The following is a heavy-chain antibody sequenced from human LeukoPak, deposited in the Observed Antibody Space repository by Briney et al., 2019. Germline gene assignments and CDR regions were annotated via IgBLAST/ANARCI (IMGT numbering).Heavy chain of an antibody. CDR1: GFSLSTGGEG. CDR3: AHRATLVGATYYFDH. J-gene: IGHJ4*02. D-gene: IGHD1-26*01. Sequence: SGPTLVNPTQTLTLTCSFSGFSLSTGGEGVGWIRQSPGKAPEWLALIYWDDDKRYRPSLKSRLTISKDTSKNQVVLRMTNMDPVDTGTYFCAHRATLVGATYYFDHWGQGTLVTVSS. CDR2: IYWDDDK. V-gene: IGHV2-5*02.